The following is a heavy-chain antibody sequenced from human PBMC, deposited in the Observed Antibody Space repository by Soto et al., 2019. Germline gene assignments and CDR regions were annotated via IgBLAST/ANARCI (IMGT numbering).Heavy chain of an antibody. Sequence: QFTLKESGPPLVKPTQTLTLTCTFSGFSLSTSGVGVGWIRQPPGKALEWLALIYWDDDKRYSPSLKSRLTITKDTSKNQVVLTITNMDPVDTATYYCAHLPLYGDYEEGYFDYWGQGTLVTVSS. V-gene: IGHV2-5*02. CDR3: AHLPLYGDYEEGYFDY. J-gene: IGHJ4*02. CDR1: GFSLSTSGVG. D-gene: IGHD4-17*01. CDR2: IYWDDDK.